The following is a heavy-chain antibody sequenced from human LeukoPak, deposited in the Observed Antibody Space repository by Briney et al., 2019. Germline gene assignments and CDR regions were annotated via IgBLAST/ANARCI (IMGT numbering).Heavy chain of an antibody. CDR2: IYYSGST. V-gene: IGHV4-31*03. CDR1: GGSISSGGYY. Sequence: SETLSLTCTVSGGSISSGGYYWSWIRQHPGKGLEWIGYIYYSGSTYYNPSLKSRVTISVDTSKNQFSLKLSSVTAADTAVYYCARWHYDSSGYSDYWGQGTLVTVSS. CDR3: ARWHYDSSGYSDY. J-gene: IGHJ4*02. D-gene: IGHD3-22*01.